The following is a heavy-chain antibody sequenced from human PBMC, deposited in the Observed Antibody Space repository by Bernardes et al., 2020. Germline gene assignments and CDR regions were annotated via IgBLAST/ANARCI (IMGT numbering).Heavy chain of an antibody. V-gene: IGHV1-24*01. D-gene: IGHD2-2*01. CDR2: FDPEDGET. CDR3: ATGPALVPAAREAWFDP. Sequence: KVSGYTLTELSMPWVLQAPGKGLEWIGGFDPEDGETIYAQKFQGSVTMTEDTSTDTAYMELSSLRSEDTPVYYCATGPALVPAAREAWFDPWGQGTLVTGSS. J-gene: IGHJ5*02. CDR1: GYTLTELS.